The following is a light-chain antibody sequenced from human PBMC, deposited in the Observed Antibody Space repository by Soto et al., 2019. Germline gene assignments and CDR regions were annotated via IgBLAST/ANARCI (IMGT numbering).Light chain of an antibody. CDR3: QQFGSSPLFT. Sequence: LSXGERATLSCRASQSVSSSYLAWYQQXXXQXXRLXIXGASXRAXXIPDRFSGSGXGTDXPXTIXRLEPEDFAVYYCQQFGSSPLFTFXPGTKVDVK. CDR2: GAS. J-gene: IGKJ3*01. CDR1: QSVSSSY. V-gene: IGKV3-20*01.